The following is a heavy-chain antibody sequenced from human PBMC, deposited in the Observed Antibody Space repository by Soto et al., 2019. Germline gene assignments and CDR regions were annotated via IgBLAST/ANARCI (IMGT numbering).Heavy chain of an antibody. J-gene: IGHJ4*02. CDR2: VRGNGDPP. V-gene: IGHV3-64D*06. CDR1: GFTFSPNA. CDR3: VKSRGGNNFDFFD. D-gene: IGHD5-12*01. Sequence: GGSLRLSFSASGFTFSPNAMHWVRQAPGKGLEYVSGVRGNGDPPFYADSVKGRFTISRDNSKNTLYLQMSGLSADDTAVYYCVKSRGGNNFDFFDWGQGALVTVSS.